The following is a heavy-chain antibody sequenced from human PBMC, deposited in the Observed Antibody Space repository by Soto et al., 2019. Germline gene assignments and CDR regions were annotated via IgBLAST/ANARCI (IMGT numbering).Heavy chain of an antibody. J-gene: IGHJ4*02. D-gene: IGHD5-12*01. CDR3: ARGAYDIVATISFDY. CDR2: INHSGNT. Sequence: PSETLSLTCAVYDGSFSGYYWSWIRQPPGKGLEWIGEINHSGNTNSNPSLKSRVTISVDTSKNQFSLKLGSVTASDTAVYYCARGAYDIVATISFDYWGQGTLVTVSS. CDR1: DGSFSGYY. V-gene: IGHV4-34*01.